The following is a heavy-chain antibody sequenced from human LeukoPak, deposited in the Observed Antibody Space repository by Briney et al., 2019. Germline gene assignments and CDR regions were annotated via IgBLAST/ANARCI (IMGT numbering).Heavy chain of an antibody. Sequence: ASVKVSCKASGYTFTGYYMHWVRQAPGQGLEWMGWINPNSGGTNYAQKFQGRVTMTRDTSISTAYMELSRLRSDDTAVYYCARGHIYGSGSYYTPNWFDPWGQGTLVTVSS. V-gene: IGHV1-2*02. J-gene: IGHJ5*02. CDR3: ARGHIYGSGSYYTPNWFDP. CDR2: INPNSGGT. D-gene: IGHD3-10*01. CDR1: GYTFTGYY.